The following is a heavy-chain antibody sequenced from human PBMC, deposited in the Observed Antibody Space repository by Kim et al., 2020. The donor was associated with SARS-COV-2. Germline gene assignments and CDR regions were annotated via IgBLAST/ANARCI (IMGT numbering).Heavy chain of an antibody. J-gene: IGHJ6*02. V-gene: IGHV3-53*01. Sequence: YCATSVKGRFTISRDNSKNTLYLQMNSLRAEDTAVYYCARDLIAAHYYYGMDVWGQGTTVTVSS. D-gene: IGHD6-6*01. CDR3: ARDLIAAHYYYGMDV.